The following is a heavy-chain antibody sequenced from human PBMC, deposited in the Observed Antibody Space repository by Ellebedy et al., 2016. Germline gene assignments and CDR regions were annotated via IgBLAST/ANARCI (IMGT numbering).Heavy chain of an antibody. CDR2: ISGSSGTI. Sequence: GESLKISXAASGFTFSTYRMNWVRQAPGKGLEWISYISGSSGTIYYADSVKGRFTISRDNSKNTLYLQMNSLRAEDTAVYYCAKDKRWSDFDYWGQGTLVTVSS. D-gene: IGHD6-13*01. CDR1: GFTFSTYR. CDR3: AKDKRWSDFDY. J-gene: IGHJ4*02. V-gene: IGHV3-48*01.